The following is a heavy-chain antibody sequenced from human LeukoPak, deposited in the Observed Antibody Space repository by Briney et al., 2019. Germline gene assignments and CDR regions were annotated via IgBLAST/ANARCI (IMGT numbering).Heavy chain of an antibody. V-gene: IGHV4-59*08. CDR1: GGSISGYY. CDR2: IHSSGNT. D-gene: IGHD1-26*01. J-gene: IGHJ4*02. CDR3: AGHLYSATYYY. Sequence: SETLSLTCTVSGGSISGYYWSWIRQPPGKGLEWIGYIHSSGNTNYNPALKSRVTISVDTSKNQFSLKVTSVTAADTAVYYCAGHLYSATYYYWGQGTLVTISS.